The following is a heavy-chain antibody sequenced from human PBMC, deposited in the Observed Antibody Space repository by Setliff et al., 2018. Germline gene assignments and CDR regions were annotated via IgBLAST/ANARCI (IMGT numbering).Heavy chain of an antibody. CDR1: GFTFRSYW. V-gene: IGHV3-7*01. Sequence: GGSLRLSCAASGFTFRSYWMSWVRQAPGKGLEWVANIKKDGSIKYYLDSVRGRFTISRDNAENSLTLQMNSLRVEDTAVYYCSRDLQGSGDYVVDYWGQGTLVTSPQ. CDR3: SRDLQGSGDYVVDY. D-gene: IGHD4-17*01. J-gene: IGHJ4*02. CDR2: IKKDGSIK.